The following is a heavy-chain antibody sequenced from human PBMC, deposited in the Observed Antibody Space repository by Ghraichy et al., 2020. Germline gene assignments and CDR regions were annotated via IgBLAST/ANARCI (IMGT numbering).Heavy chain of an antibody. CDR2: IFYTGGT. Sequence: SETLSLTCTVSGGSISSSNYYWGWIRQPPGKGLEWIGSIFYTGGTYYNPSLKTRVTISVDTSKNQFSLKLSSVTAADTAVYYCVSQDCGPEADYWGQGNLVIVSS. V-gene: IGHV4-39*01. CDR1: GGSISSSNYY. CDR3: VSQDCGPEADY. D-gene: IGHD2-21*01. J-gene: IGHJ4*02.